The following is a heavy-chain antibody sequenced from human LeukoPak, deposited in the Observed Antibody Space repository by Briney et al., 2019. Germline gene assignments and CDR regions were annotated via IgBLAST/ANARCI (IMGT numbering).Heavy chain of an antibody. Sequence: GASVKVSCKASGYTFTGYYMHWVRQAPGQGLEWMGWINPNSGGTNYAQKFQGRVTMTRDTSISTAYMELSRLRSDDTAVYYCARHLTDYYDSSGYYYNYWGQGTLVTVSS. CDR3: ARHLTDYYDSSGYYYNY. D-gene: IGHD3-22*01. V-gene: IGHV1-2*02. CDR1: GYTFTGYY. J-gene: IGHJ4*02. CDR2: INPNSGGT.